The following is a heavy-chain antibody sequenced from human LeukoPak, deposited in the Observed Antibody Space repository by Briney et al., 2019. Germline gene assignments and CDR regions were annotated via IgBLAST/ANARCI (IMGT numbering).Heavy chain of an antibody. CDR1: GASITNSAYH. Sequence: SETQSLTCTVSGASITNSAYHWGWIRQPPGKGLEWIGSINYSGGTHYNPSLKSRVTISADKSKNQSSLKLSSVTAADTAVYYCARQARWELLLDYWGQGTLVTVSS. D-gene: IGHD1-26*01. V-gene: IGHV4-39*01. J-gene: IGHJ4*02. CDR3: ARQARWELLLDY. CDR2: INYSGGT.